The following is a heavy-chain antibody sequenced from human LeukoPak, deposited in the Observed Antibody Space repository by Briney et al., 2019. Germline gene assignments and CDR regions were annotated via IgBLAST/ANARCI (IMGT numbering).Heavy chain of an antibody. Sequence: GGSLRLSCAASGFTFSSYGMHWVRQAPGKGLEWVAVIWYDGSNKYYADSVKGRFTISRDNSKNTLYLQMNSLRAEDTAVYYCAKTRGYSNSWYDYWGQGTLVTVSS. CDR2: IWYDGSNK. V-gene: IGHV3-33*06. CDR1: GFTFSSYG. J-gene: IGHJ4*02. D-gene: IGHD6-13*01. CDR3: AKTRGYSNSWYDY.